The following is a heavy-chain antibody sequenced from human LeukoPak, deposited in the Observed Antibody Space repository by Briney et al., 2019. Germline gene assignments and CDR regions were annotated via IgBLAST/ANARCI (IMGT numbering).Heavy chain of an antibody. CDR1: GGTFSSYA. CDR3: ARDPQLIWGGYGMDV. J-gene: IGHJ6*02. CDR2: IVPILGIA. V-gene: IGHV1-69*04. D-gene: IGHD3-16*01. Sequence: ASVKVSCKASGGTFSSYAISWVRQAPGQGLEWMGRIVPILGIANYAQKFQGRVTITADKSTSTAYMELSSLRSEDTAVYYCARDPQLIWGGYGMDVWGQGTTVTVS.